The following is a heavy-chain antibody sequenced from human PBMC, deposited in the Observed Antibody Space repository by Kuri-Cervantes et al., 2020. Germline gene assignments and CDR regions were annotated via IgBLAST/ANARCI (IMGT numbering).Heavy chain of an antibody. Sequence: GGSLRLCCAASGFTFSSYAMSWVRQAPGKGLEWVSAISGSGGSTYYADSVKGRFTISRDNSKNTLYLQMNSLRAEDTALYYCAKDRGLDYIWGSLPNWGQGTLVTVSS. D-gene: IGHD3-16*01. V-gene: IGHV3-23*01. CDR1: GFTFSSYA. CDR2: ISGSGGST. J-gene: IGHJ4*02. CDR3: AKDRGLDYIWGSLPN.